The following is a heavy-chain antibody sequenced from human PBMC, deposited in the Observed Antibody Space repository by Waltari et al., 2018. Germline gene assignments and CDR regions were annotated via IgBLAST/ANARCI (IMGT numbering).Heavy chain of an antibody. D-gene: IGHD3-10*01. J-gene: IGHJ4*02. Sequence: QVQLQESGPGLVKTSETVSLTCTGSGGSIGNYYWSWIRQPAGKGLEWIGRIYIGGSTNYNPSLKGRVSMSIDASKNQFSLKLTSVTAADTAVYYCARDSESFDYWGQGTLVTVSS. CDR2: IYIGGST. CDR1: GGSIGNYY. CDR3: ARDSESFDY. V-gene: IGHV4-4*07.